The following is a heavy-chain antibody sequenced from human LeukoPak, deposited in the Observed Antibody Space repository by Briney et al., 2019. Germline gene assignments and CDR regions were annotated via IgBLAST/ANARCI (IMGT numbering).Heavy chain of an antibody. D-gene: IGHD2-2*01. V-gene: IGHV3-33*01. Sequence: GRSLRLSCAASGFAFSSYGMHWVRQAPGKGLEWVAVIWYDGSNKYYADSVKGRFTISRDNSKNTLYLQMNSLRAEDTAVYYCARDPGDMPSNAFDIWGQGTMVTVSS. CDR2: IWYDGSNK. CDR3: ARDPGDMPSNAFDI. CDR1: GFAFSSYG. J-gene: IGHJ3*02.